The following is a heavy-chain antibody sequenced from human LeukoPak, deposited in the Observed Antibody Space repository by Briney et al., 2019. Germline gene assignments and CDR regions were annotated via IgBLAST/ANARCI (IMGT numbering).Heavy chain of an antibody. CDR3: ARVTHTALSTWFDP. V-gene: IGHV1-69*01. CDR2: IIPIFGSS. D-gene: IGHD5-18*01. J-gene: IGHJ5*02. Sequence: AASVKVSCKASGGTFNNYAINWVRQAPGQGLEWMGGIIPIFGSSNYAQKFQGRVTITADESTTTAYMELSSLRSEETAVYYCARVTHTALSTWFDPWGQGTLVTVSS. CDR1: GGTFNNYA.